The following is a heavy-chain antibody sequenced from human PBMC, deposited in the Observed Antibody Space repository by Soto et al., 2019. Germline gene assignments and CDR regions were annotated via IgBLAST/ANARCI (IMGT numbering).Heavy chain of an antibody. Sequence: QVQLVQSGAEVKKPGASVKVSCKASGYTFTSYDINWVRQATGQGLEWMGWMNPNSGNTCYAQKFQCRVTMTRNTTISTAYMQLFSLRSEDTVVYYSASTLYGDNVDYCGQRTLVTVSS. V-gene: IGHV1-8*01. CDR2: MNPNSGNT. D-gene: IGHD4-17*01. J-gene: IGHJ4*02. CDR1: GYTFTSYD. CDR3: ASTLYGDNVDY.